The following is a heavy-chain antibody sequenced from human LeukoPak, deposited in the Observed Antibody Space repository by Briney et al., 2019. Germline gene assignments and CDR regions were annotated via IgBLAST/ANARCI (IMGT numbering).Heavy chain of an antibody. CDR3: ARDAGGDYDSSGYLD. J-gene: IGHJ4*02. D-gene: IGHD3-22*01. CDR2: INAGNGNT. CDR1: GYTFTSYA. V-gene: IGHV1-3*01. Sequence: ASVKVSCKASGYTFTSYAMHWVRQAPGQRLEWMGWINAGNGNTKYSQKFQGRVTITRDTSASTAYMEQSSLRSEDTAVYYCARDAGGDYDSSGYLDWGQGTLVTVSS.